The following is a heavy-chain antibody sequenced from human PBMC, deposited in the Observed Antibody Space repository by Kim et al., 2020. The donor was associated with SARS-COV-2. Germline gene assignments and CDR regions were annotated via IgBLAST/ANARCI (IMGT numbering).Heavy chain of an antibody. J-gene: IGHJ4*02. Sequence: SETLSLTCAVYGGSFSGYYWSWIRRPPGKGLEWIGEINHSGSTNYNPSLKSRVTISVDTSKNQFSLKLSSVTAAVTAVYYCARGRGRLRPYPFDYWGQG. CDR2: INHSGST. D-gene: IGHD4-17*01. V-gene: IGHV4-34*01. CDR3: ARGRGRLRPYPFDY. CDR1: GGSFSGYY.